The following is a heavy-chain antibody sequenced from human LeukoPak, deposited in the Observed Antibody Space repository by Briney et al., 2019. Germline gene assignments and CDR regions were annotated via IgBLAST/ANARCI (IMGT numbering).Heavy chain of an antibody. Sequence: PGGSLRLSCAASGFTFSSHWMHWVRQAPGKGLVWVSRINSDGSSTNYADSVKGRFTIPRDNAKNTLYLQMNSLRAEDTAVYYCARVWYSSTWCIDHWGQGTLVTVSS. CDR1: GFTFSSHW. D-gene: IGHD6-13*01. CDR3: ARVWYSSTWCIDH. J-gene: IGHJ4*02. V-gene: IGHV3-74*01. CDR2: INSDGSST.